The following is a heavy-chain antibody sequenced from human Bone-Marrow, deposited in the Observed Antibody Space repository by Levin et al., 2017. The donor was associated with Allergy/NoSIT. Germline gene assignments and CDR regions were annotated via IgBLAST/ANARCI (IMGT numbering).Heavy chain of an antibody. CDR3: VRDSNDGVLSSYMNKYNWFDP. J-gene: IGHJ5*02. CDR1: GFTFNDHA. CDR2: IGGVGGTA. Sequence: PGGSLRLSCAGSGFTFNDHAMTWVRKAPGKGLEWVSSIGGVGGTAYYADSVKGRFTISRDNSENTLYLQMNSLRVEDSAVYYCVRDSNDGVLSSYMNKYNWFDPWGQGTLVTVSS. D-gene: IGHD1-14*01. V-gene: IGHV3-23*01.